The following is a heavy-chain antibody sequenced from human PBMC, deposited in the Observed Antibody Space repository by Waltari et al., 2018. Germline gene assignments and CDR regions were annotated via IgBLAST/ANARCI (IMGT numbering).Heavy chain of an antibody. CDR2: SYSGGST. CDR1: GFTVSSNY. CDR3: ASSGRNWDY. J-gene: IGHJ4*02. V-gene: IGHV3-53*02. D-gene: IGHD1-26*01. Sequence: EVQLVETGGGLIQPGGSLRLSCAASGFTVSSNYRGGVSQVPGKGLEGVSISYSGGSTYYADSVKGRFTISRDNSKNTLYLQMNSLRAEDTAVYYCASSGRNWDYWGQGTLVTVSS.